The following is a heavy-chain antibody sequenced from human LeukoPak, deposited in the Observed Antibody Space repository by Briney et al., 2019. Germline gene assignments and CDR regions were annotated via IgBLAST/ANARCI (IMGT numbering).Heavy chain of an antibody. J-gene: IGHJ4*02. V-gene: IGHV4-61*02. Sequence: SETLSLTCTVSGGSINSGSYFWSWIRQPAGKALEWIGRIYSSGRTNYNPSLESRVTISVDTSKNQFSLKLSSVTAADTAVYYCARDRAGTGEIDYWGQGTLVTVSS. CDR1: GGSINSGSYF. D-gene: IGHD7-27*01. CDR2: IYSSGRT. CDR3: ARDRAGTGEIDY.